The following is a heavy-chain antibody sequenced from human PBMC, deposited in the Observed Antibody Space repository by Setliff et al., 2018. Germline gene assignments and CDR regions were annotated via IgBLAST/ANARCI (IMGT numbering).Heavy chain of an antibody. CDR1: GFSFSHVY. CDR3: ARDGVYYAMDV. Sequence: GGSLRLSCAASGFSFSHVYMSWVRQGPGKGLEWLSKISGDGITTYYADSVRGRFTISRDNAKNSLLLQMNSLRADDTGLYYCARDGVYYAMDVWGQGTTVTVSS. CDR2: ISGDGITT. V-gene: IGHV3-11*04. J-gene: IGHJ6*02.